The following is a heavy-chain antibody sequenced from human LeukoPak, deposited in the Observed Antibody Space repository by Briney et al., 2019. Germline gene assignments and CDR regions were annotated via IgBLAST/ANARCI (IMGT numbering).Heavy chain of an antibody. CDR3: AREGKGGYDSSGYYFDY. D-gene: IGHD3-22*01. CDR2: ICYSGRT. V-gene: IGHV4-39*07. Sequence: PSETLSLTCSVSGDSVSRSDSYWDWIRQPPGKGLEWIGTICYSGRTYYSPSLKSRVTLSVDTSSNQFCLKLSSVTAADTAVYYCAREGKGGYDSSGYYFDYWGQGTLVTVCS. J-gene: IGHJ4*02. CDR1: GDSVSRSDSY.